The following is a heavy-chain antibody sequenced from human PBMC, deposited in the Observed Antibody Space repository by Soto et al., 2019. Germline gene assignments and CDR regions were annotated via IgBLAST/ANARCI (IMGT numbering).Heavy chain of an antibody. D-gene: IGHD3-22*01. J-gene: IGHJ4*02. CDR1: GYKVSTWHNFTSYC. V-gene: IGHV5-51*01. CDR3: ARHIGAYYDNNGYPYFDY. CDR2: IYPGDSDT. Sequence: PGEALKISCMGSGYKVSTWHNFTSYCIAWVRQMPGEGLEWMGIIYPGDSDTRYSPSFQGQVTISVDMSISTAHLQWYDLKASDSAMYYCARHIGAYYDNNGYPYFDYWGQGTRVTVSS.